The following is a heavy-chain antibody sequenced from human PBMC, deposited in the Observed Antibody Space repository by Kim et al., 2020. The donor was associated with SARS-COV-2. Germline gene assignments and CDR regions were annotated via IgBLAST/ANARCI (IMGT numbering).Heavy chain of an antibody. CDR3: ARHYGASPRDAFDV. J-gene: IGHJ3*01. D-gene: IGHD3-10*01. V-gene: IGHV4-39*01. CDR1: VGSINWSSYY. Sequence: SETLSLTCTVSVGSINWSSYYWGWIRQPPGKGLEWIGSIYYSVTTYYNPSLKSRVTISEDTSKHQFSLKLSSVTAADTAIYYCARHYGASPRDAFDVWGQGTVVTVSS. CDR2: IYYSVTT.